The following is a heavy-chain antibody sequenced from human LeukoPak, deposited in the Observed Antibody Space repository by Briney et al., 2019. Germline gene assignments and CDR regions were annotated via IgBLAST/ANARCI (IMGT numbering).Heavy chain of an antibody. Sequence: ASVKVSCKASGYTFTGYYMHWVRQAPGQGLEWMGWINPNSGGTNYAQTFQGRVTMTRDTSISTAYMELSRLRSDDTAVYYCARSPYYYDSSGYENFDYWGQGTLVTVSS. CDR3: ARSPYYYDSSGYENFDY. D-gene: IGHD3-22*01. CDR2: INPNSGGT. J-gene: IGHJ4*02. CDR1: GYTFTGYY. V-gene: IGHV1-2*02.